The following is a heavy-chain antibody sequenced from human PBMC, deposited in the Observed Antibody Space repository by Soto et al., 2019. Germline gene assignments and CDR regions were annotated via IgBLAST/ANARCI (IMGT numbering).Heavy chain of an antibody. CDR3: AHSAIFGVVTTTNWFDP. V-gene: IGHV1-69*13. D-gene: IGHD3-3*01. CDR1: GGTFSSYA. J-gene: IGHJ5*02. CDR2: IIPIFGTA. Sequence: ASVKVSCKASGGTFSSYAISWVRQAPGQGLEWMGGIIPIFGTANYAQKFQGRVTITADESTSTAYMELISLRSEDTAVYYCAHSAIFGVVTTTNWFDPWGQGTLVTVSS.